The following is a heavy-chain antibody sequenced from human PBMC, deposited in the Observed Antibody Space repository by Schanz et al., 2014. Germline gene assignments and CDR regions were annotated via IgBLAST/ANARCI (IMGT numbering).Heavy chain of an antibody. CDR1: GFTFSSYA. CDR3: AKQIHYDILTGTRN. D-gene: IGHD3-9*01. CDR2: ISASGGST. J-gene: IGHJ4*02. V-gene: IGHV3-23*04. Sequence: VQLVESGGGLIQPGGSLRLSCAASGFTFSSYAMSWVRQAPGKGLEWVSTISASGGSTYYADSVKGRFTISRDNSKNTLYLQMNSLRAEDTAVYYCAKQIHYDILTGTRNWGQGTLVTVSS.